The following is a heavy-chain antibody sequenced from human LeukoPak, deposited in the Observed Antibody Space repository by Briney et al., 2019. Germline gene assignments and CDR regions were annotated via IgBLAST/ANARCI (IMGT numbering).Heavy chain of an antibody. V-gene: IGHV1-18*01. CDR1: GYTFTSYG. CDR2: ISAYNGNT. J-gene: IGHJ3*02. CDR3: ARLHSSGWPLEAFDI. Sequence: GASVKVSCKASGYTFTSYGISWVRQAPGQGLEWMGWISAYNGNTNYAQKLQGRVIMTTDTSTRTVYMELRSLRSDDTAIYYCARLHSSGWPLEAFDIWGQGTEVTVSS. D-gene: IGHD6-19*01.